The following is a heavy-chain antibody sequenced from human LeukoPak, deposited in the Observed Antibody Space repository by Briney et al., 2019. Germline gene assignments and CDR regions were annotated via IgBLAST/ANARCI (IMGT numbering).Heavy chain of an antibody. CDR2: IYYSGST. CDR1: GGSINSYY. Sequence: SDTLSLTCTASGGSINSYYWSWIRQPPGKGLEWIGYIYYSGSTNYNPSLKSRVTISVDTSKNQFSLKLSSVTAADTAVYYCARVYGGNSEGAFDIWGQGTMVTVSS. CDR3: ARVYGGNSEGAFDI. D-gene: IGHD4-23*01. V-gene: IGHV4-59*07. J-gene: IGHJ3*02.